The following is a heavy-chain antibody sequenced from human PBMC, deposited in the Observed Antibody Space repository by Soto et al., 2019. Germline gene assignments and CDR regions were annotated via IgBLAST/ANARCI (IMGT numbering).Heavy chain of an antibody. J-gene: IGHJ4*02. CDR2: LSSSGST. Sequence: QVQLQESGPGLVKPSETLSLTCTVSGGSVSSGSYYWSWIRQPPWKGLEWIGYLSSSGSTNYNPSLKSRVTRSVDTSTNQFSLKRSSVTAADTAVYYCARVRIADEIDDYWGQGTLVTVSS. V-gene: IGHV4-61*01. CDR3: ARVRIADEIDDY. D-gene: IGHD6-13*01. CDR1: GGSVSSGSYY.